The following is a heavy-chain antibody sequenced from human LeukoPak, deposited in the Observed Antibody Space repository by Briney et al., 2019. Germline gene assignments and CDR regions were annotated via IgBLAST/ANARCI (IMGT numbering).Heavy chain of an antibody. J-gene: IGHJ4*02. V-gene: IGHV1-8*01. CDR3: ARTAGDFDY. CDR1: GYTFTTYD. D-gene: IGHD3-16*01. CDR2: TNPKSGNT. Sequence: ASVTVSCKASGYTFTTYDINWVRQATGQGLEWMGWTNPKSGNTGYAQKFQGRVTMTRDTSISTAYMELSSLISDDTAMYYCARTAGDFDYWGQGTLVTVSS.